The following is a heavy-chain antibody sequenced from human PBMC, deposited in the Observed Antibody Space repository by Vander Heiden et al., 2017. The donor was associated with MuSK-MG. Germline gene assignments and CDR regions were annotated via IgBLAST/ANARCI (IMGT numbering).Heavy chain of an antibody. CDR3: ARIRDCGGGPGNCPPSDDACDV. CDR1: GFAFRTYR. J-gene: IGHJ3*01. D-gene: IGHD2-21*01. Sequence: VPLVESGGGLFKPGGSLRLSCAAPGFAFRTYRMTSVLQAPGKGLGLVSSISITSHDIYYADSGKGRFTISRDNAKNLLYLQMDSLSAEETAVYYCARIRDCGGGPGNCPPSDDACDVWGQGTMGTVSS. CDR2: ISITSHDI. V-gene: IGHV3-21*01.